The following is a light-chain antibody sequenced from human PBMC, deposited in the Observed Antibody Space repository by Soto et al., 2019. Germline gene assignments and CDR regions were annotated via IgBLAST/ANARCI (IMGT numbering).Light chain of an antibody. Sequence: DIQMTQSPSTLSASVGDRVTISCRARQTISNWLAWYQQKPAKAPNLPIYGVSNLASGVPSRVSGTGSGTEFTRTISSLRPDDFATYYCQQYGGYSWTFGHGTKVDSK. CDR3: QQYGGYSWT. J-gene: IGKJ1*01. CDR1: QTISNW. V-gene: IGKV1-5*03. CDR2: GVS.